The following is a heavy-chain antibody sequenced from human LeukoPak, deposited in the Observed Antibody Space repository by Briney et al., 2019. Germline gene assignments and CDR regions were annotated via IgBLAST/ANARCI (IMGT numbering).Heavy chain of an antibody. CDR2: ISGSGSST. CDR3: AKDGGAYYYGSGSCSAGFDY. D-gene: IGHD3-10*01. J-gene: IGHJ4*02. Sequence: GGSLRLSCAASGFTFTSYAMNWVRQAPGKGLEWVSAISGSGSSTYYADSVKGRFTVSRDNSKNTLYLQMNSLRAEDTAVYYCAKDGGAYYYGSGSCSAGFDYWGQGTLVTVSS. V-gene: IGHV3-23*01. CDR1: GFTFTSYA.